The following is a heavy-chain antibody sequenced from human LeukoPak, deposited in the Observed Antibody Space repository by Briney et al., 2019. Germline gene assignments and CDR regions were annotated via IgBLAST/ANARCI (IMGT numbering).Heavy chain of an antibody. CDR1: GFTFSSYW. V-gene: IGHV3-7*03. D-gene: IGHD1-26*01. CDR3: ARDSRIVGATDDDAFDI. J-gene: IGHJ3*02. CDR2: IKQDGSGK. Sequence: PGGSLRLSCAASGFTFSSYWMSWVRQAPGKGLEWVANIKQDGSGKYYVDSVKGRFTISRDNAKNSLYLQMNSLRAEDTAVYYCARDSRIVGATDDDAFDIWGQGTMVTVSS.